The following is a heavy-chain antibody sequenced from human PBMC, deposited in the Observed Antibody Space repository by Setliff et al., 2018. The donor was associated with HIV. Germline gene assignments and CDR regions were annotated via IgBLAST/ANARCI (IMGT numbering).Heavy chain of an antibody. Sequence: ASVKVSCKPSGYSFSSHPIHWVRQAPGQRPEWMGWIKTGNGDTQYSQKFRDRVTITRDTSADTVYMELSSLRSEDTAVYYCARDRCDSVKCYLYNWFDPWGQGTLVTSPQ. V-gene: IGHV1-3*04. D-gene: IGHD3-22*01. CDR3: ARDRCDSVKCYLYNWFDP. CDR2: IKTGNGDT. J-gene: IGHJ5*02. CDR1: GYSFSSHP.